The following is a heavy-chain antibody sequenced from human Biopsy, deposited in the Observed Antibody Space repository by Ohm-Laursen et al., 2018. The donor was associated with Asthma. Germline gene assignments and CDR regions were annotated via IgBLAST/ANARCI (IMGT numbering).Heavy chain of an antibody. CDR3: ARGRITMIGGWFDP. V-gene: IGHV4-59*01. CDR2: IYYSGST. CDR1: GGSISSYY. J-gene: IGHJ5*02. Sequence: SQTLSLTCAVSGGSISSYYWSWIRQPPGKGLEWVGYIYYSGSTNYNPSLKSRVTISVDTSKNQFSLKLSSVAAADTDVYYCARGRITMIGGWFDPWGQGTLVTVSS. D-gene: IGHD3-22*01.